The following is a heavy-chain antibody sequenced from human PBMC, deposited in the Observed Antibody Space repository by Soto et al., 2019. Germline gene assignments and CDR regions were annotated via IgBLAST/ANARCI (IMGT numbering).Heavy chain of an antibody. CDR1: GGTFTSSA. CDR2: IIPLLRTP. Sequence: QVQLVQSGAEMKEPGSSVKVSCKTSGGTFTSSAISWLRQAPGQGLEWMGGIIPLLRTPDYAQKFQGRVTIAAEESTSTAYRELSSQRSENTAVYYCARDNDRLQLGGNYYYNLVLWGQGTTITVSS. J-gene: IGHJ6*02. D-gene: IGHD4-4*01. CDR3: ARDNDRLQLGGNYYYNLVL. V-gene: IGHV1-69*12.